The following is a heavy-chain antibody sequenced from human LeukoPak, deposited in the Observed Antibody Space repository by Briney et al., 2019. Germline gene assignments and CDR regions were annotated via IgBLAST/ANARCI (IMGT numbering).Heavy chain of an antibody. J-gene: IGHJ4*02. Sequence: PSETLSLTCTVSGGSISSYYWSWIRQPPGKGLEWIGSIYHSGRTFYNPSLKSRVTISVDTSKNQFSLKLTSVTAADTAVYYCARTPAYTAMATTFDYWGQGTLVTVSS. D-gene: IGHD5-18*01. V-gene: IGHV4-59*08. CDR3: ARTPAYTAMATTFDY. CDR1: GGSISSYY. CDR2: IYHSGRT.